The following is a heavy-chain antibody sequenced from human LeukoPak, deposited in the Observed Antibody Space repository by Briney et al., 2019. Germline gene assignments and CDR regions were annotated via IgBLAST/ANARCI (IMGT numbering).Heavy chain of an antibody. CDR1: GFTFSSYG. Sequence: GGSLRLSCAASGFTFSSYGMHWVRQAPGKGLEWVAVISHDGSNKYYADSVKGRFTISRDNSKNTLYLQMNSLRAEDTAVYYCAKPQTYYYDSSGYYYTDWGQGTLVTVSS. D-gene: IGHD3-22*01. V-gene: IGHV3-30*18. J-gene: IGHJ4*02. CDR2: ISHDGSNK. CDR3: AKPQTYYYDSSGYYYTD.